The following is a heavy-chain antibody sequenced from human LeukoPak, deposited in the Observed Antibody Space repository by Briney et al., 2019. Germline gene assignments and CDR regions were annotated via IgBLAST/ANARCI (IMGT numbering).Heavy chain of an antibody. CDR2: IYYSGST. J-gene: IGHJ4*02. CDR3: ARTHPTLADDY. Sequence: SETLSLTCTVSGGSISSYYWSWIRQPPGKGLEWIGYIYYSGSTNYNPSLKSRVTISVDTSKNQFSLKLSSVTAADTAVYYCARTHPTLADDYWGQGTLVTASS. CDR1: GGSISSYY. V-gene: IGHV4-59*12.